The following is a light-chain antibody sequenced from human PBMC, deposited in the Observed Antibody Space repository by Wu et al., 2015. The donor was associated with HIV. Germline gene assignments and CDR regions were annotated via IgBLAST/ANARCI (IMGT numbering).Light chain of an antibody. J-gene: IGKJ2*01. Sequence: EIVLTQSPGTLSLSPGERATLSCRASQSVSSNYLAWYQQKLGQAPRLLIYGASSRATGIPDRFSGSGSGTDFTLTISRLEPEDFAVYSCQQYGSSPETFGQGTKLEIK. CDR2: GAS. V-gene: IGKV3-20*01. CDR3: QQYGSSPET. CDR1: QSVSSNY.